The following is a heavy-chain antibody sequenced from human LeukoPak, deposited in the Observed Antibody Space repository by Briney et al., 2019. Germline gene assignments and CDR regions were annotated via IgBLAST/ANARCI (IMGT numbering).Heavy chain of an antibody. CDR2: IYSSGST. CDR1: GSSISSGSYY. J-gene: IGHJ5*02. CDR3: ARSVYYDSSGYYFPARWFDP. V-gene: IGHV4-61*02. D-gene: IGHD3-22*01. Sequence: PSETLSLTCTVSGSSISSGSYYWSWIRQPAGKGLEWIGRIYSSGSTNYNPSLKSRVTISVDTSKNQFSLKLSSVTAADTAVYYCARSVYYDSSGYYFPARWFDPWGQGTLVSVTS.